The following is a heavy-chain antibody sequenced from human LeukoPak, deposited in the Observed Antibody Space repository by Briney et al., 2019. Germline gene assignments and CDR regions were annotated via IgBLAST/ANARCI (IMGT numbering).Heavy chain of an antibody. CDR3: ARDYADYVGYFFFDY. J-gene: IGHJ4*02. V-gene: IGHV3-23*01. D-gene: IGHD4-17*01. Sequence: NXAXNXVRQAPGXXLEWVSSISGGGETTYYADSAKGRFTISRDNSQNTLYLQMNSLRAEDTAVYYCARDYADYVGYFFFDYWGQGTLVTVSS. CDR1: NXA. CDR2: ISGGGETT.